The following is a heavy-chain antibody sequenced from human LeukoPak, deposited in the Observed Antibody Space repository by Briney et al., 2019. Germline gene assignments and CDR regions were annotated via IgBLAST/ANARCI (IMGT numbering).Heavy chain of an antibody. CDR3: ARLTDNDYGGKGYYFDY. Sequence: PGRSLRLSCAASGFTFSSYGMHWVRQAPGKGLEWVAVISYDGSNKYYADSVKGRFTISRDNAKNSLYLQMNSLRAEDTAVYYCARLTDNDYGGKGYYFDYWGQGTLVTVSS. J-gene: IGHJ4*02. CDR2: ISYDGSNK. D-gene: IGHD4-23*01. V-gene: IGHV3-30*03. CDR1: GFTFSSYG.